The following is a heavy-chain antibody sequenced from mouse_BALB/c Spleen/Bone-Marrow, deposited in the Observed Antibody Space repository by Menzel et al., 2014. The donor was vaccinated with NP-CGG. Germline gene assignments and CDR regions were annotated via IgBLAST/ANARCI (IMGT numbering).Heavy chain of an antibody. CDR1: GFNIKDYY. D-gene: IGHD2-1*01. Sequence: EVQLQQSGAELVRPGALVKLSCKASGFNIKDYYMHWVKQRPERGLEWIGWIDPENGNTIYDPKFQGKASITADTSSNTACLQLSSLTSEDTAVYYCARSSYGNYGYWGQGTTLTVSS. CDR3: ARSSYGNYGY. CDR2: IDPENGNT. J-gene: IGHJ2*01. V-gene: IGHV14-1*02.